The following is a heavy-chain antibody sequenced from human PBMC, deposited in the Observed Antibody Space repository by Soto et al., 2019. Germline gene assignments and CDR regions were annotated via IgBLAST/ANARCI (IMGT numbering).Heavy chain of an antibody. CDR1: AFTLSSYW. Sequence: EVQLVESGGGLVQPGGSLRLSCEASAFTLSSYWMSWVRQAPGKGLEWVANIKRDGSEIYYVDSVKGRFTISRDNTKNALYLQMSTLRPEDTAIYYSARDYEFGFDIWGQGTLVTVSS. CDR2: IKRDGSEI. V-gene: IGHV3-7*01. J-gene: IGHJ3*02. CDR3: ARDYEFGFDI. D-gene: IGHD3-22*01.